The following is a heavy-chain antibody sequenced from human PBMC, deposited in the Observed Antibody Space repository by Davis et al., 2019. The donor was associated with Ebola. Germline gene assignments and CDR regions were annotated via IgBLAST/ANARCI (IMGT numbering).Heavy chain of an antibody. CDR3: TKDMAGHQGAFDV. Sequence: SVKVSCKASGGTFSTYVISWVRQAPGQGLEWMGGIIPIFDRTNYAQKFQGRVTITADESTSTAFMELSSLTSEDTALYFCTKDMAGHQGAFDVWGQGTLVTVSS. D-gene: IGHD2-2*01. CDR1: GGTFSTYV. CDR2: IIPIFDRT. J-gene: IGHJ3*01. V-gene: IGHV1-69*13.